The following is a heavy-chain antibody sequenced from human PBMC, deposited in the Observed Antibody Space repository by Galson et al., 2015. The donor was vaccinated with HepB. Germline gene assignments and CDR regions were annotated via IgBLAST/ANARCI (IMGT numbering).Heavy chain of an antibody. D-gene: IGHD3-16*01. J-gene: IGHJ4*02. CDR1: GYIFKNYH. V-gene: IGHV1-69-2*01. CDR2: VDPEEGET. Sequence: VKVSCKVSGYIFKNYHMHWVQQVPGKGLEWMGLVDPEEGETKYAEKFQGRVTISADMSVDTAYMELRSLRSDDTATYYCASRGTGFSDFDYWGQGTLVAVSS. CDR3: ASRGTGFSDFDY.